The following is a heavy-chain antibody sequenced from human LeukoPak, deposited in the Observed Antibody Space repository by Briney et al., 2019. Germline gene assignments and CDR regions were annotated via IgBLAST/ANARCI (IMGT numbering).Heavy chain of an antibody. V-gene: IGHV1-69*01. CDR1: GGTFSSYA. D-gene: IGHD2-15*01. CDR3: ASGYCSGGSCYEFDY. CDR2: IIPIFSTA. Sequence: SVKVSCKASGGTFSSYAISWVRRAPGQGLEWMGGIIPIFSTANYAQKFQGRVTITADESTSTAYMELSSLRSEDTAVYYCASGYCSGGSCYEFDYWGQGTLVTVSS. J-gene: IGHJ4*02.